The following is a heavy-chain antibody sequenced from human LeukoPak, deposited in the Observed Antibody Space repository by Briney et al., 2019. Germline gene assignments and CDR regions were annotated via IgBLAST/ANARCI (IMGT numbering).Heavy chain of an antibody. Sequence: SQTLSLTCTVSGGSISSGGYYWSWIRQPPGKGLEWIRYIYHSGSTYYNPSLKSRVTISVDRSKNQFSLKLSSVTAADTAVYYCAREHGGIDYWGQGTLVTVSS. CDR1: GGSISSGGYY. D-gene: IGHD4-23*01. CDR3: AREHGGIDY. CDR2: IYHSGST. V-gene: IGHV4-30-2*01. J-gene: IGHJ4*02.